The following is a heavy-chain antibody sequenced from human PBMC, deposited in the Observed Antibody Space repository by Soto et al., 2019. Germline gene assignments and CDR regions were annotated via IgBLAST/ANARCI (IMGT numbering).Heavy chain of an antibody. CDR1: GGTFSSYA. CDR2: IIPIFGTA. V-gene: IGHV1-69*12. CDR3: ARELTYYYDSSGDAIPGRFDP. D-gene: IGHD3-22*01. Sequence: QVQLVQSGAEVKKPGSSVKVSCKASGGTFSSYAISWVRQAPGQGLEWMGGIIPIFGTANYAQKFQGRVTITADESESTAYMELSSLRSEDTAVYYCARELTYYYDSSGDAIPGRFDPWGQGTLVTVSS. J-gene: IGHJ5*02.